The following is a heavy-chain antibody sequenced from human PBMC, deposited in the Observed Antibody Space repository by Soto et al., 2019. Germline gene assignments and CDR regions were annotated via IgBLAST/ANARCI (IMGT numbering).Heavy chain of an antibody. J-gene: IGHJ6*02. Sequence: QVKLVQSGAEVRKPGSSLKVSCKASGGSFGNYAVSWLRQAPGHGWEWMGTTIPIFGSSYYAQNCQGRLTSTGEKSTGTAYMDLSSLRSADTAVYYCARDSLGGGLLGGLYVWGQGTTVPVS. CDR1: GGSFGNYA. D-gene: IGHD1-26*01. CDR2: TIPIFGSS. CDR3: ARDSLGGGLLGGLYV. V-gene: IGHV1-69*06.